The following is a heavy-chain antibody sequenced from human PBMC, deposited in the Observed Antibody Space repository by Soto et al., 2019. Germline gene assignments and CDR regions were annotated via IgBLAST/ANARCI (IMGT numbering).Heavy chain of an antibody. V-gene: IGHV1-2*04. CDR3: AREASSYGTPAEHYYYGMDV. Sequence: GASVKLSCKACGYSFTGYYMHWVGQAPEQGREWMGWINPNSGGTNYAQKFQGWVTMTRDTSISTAYMELSRLRSDDTAVYYCAREASSYGTPAEHYYYGMDVWGQGTTVTVSS. CDR1: GYSFTGYY. D-gene: IGHD5-18*01. J-gene: IGHJ6*02. CDR2: INPNSGGT.